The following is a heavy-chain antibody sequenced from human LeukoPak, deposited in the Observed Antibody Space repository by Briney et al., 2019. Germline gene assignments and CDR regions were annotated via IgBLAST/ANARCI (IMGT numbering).Heavy chain of an antibody. CDR1: GGTFSSYA. J-gene: IGHJ4*02. Sequence: ASVKVSCKASGGTFSSYAISWVRQAPGQGLEWMGGIIPIFGTANYAQKFQGRVTITTDESTSTAYMELSSLRSEDTAVYYCARVGYSSSVEYYFDCWGQGTLVTVSS. CDR3: ARVGYSSSVEYYFDC. V-gene: IGHV1-69*05. CDR2: IIPIFGTA. D-gene: IGHD6-13*01.